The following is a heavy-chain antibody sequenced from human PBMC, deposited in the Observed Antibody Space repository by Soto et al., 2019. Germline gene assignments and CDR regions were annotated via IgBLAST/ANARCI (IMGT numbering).Heavy chain of an antibody. D-gene: IGHD3-22*01. J-gene: IGHJ4*02. V-gene: IGHV3-30*18. Sequence: GGSLRLSCAASGFTFSSYGMHWVRQAPGKGLEWVAVISYDGSNKYYADSVKGRFTTSRDNSKSTLYLQMNSLRAEDTAVYYCAKAGDSSGYYFDYWGQGTLVTVSS. CDR3: AKAGDSSGYYFDY. CDR1: GFTFSSYG. CDR2: ISYDGSNK.